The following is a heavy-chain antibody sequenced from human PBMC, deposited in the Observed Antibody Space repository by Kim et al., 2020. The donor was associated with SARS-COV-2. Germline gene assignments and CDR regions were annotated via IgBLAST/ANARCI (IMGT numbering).Heavy chain of an antibody. CDR2: IYYSGST. V-gene: IGHV4-39*07. CDR1: GGSISSSSYY. Sequence: SETLSLTCTVSGGSISSSSYYWGWIRQPPGKGLEWIGSIYYSGSTYYNPSLKSRVTISVDTSKNQFSLKLSSVTAADTAVYYCARDRVIGDYVGRFDPWGQGTLVTVSS. D-gene: IGHD4-17*01. J-gene: IGHJ5*02. CDR3: ARDRVIGDYVGRFDP.